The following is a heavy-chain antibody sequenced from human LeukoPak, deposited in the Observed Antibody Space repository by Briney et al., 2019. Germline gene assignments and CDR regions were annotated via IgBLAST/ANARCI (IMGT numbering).Heavy chain of an antibody. J-gene: IGHJ4*02. CDR1: GGSISSYY. CDR2: IYYSGNT. V-gene: IGHV4-59*07. Sequence: SDTLSLTCTVSGGSISSYYWSWIRQPPGKGLEWIGYIYYSGNTNYNPSLKSRVTISVDTSKNQFSLQLNSVTAADTAVYYCARYAYGSGPFDYWGQGTLITVSS. CDR3: ARYAYGSGPFDY. D-gene: IGHD6-19*01.